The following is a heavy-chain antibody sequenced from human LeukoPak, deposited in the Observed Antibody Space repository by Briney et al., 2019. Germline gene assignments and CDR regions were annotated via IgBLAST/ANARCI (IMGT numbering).Heavy chain of an antibody. CDR3: TLIKGWGSGTYYLDY. CDR2: IKSKSAGGTI. V-gene: IGHV3-15*01. J-gene: IGHJ4*02. Sequence: GGSLRLSCAASGFYIYNDWMSWVRHAPGGGLEWVGRIKSKSAGGTIDYAAPVNGRFIISRDDSKNTQYLQMNSLKTEDTAMYYCTLIKGWGSGTYYLDYWGQGTLVTVSS. D-gene: IGHD3-10*01. CDR1: GFYIYNDW.